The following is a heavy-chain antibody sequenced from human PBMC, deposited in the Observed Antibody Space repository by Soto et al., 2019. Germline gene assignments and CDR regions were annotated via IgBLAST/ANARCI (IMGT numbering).Heavy chain of an antibody. V-gene: IGHV1-18*01. D-gene: IGHD6-13*01. J-gene: IGHJ4*02. CDR2: ISAYNGNT. CDR3: AKDVAAAGTGNYFDY. CDR1: GYTFTSYG. Sequence: ASVKVSCKASGYTFTSYGISWVRQAPGQGLEWMGWISAYNGNTNYAQKLQGRVTMTTDTSTSTAYMELRSLRSDDTAVYYCAKDVAAAGTGNYFDYWGQGTLVTVSS.